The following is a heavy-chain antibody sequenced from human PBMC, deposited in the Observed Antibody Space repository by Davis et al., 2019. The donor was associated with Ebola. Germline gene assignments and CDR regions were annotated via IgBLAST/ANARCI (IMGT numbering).Heavy chain of an antibody. V-gene: IGHV1-69*13. CDR2: IIPIFGTA. CDR1: GGTFSSYA. CDR3: ARGVAVALNWYFDL. J-gene: IGHJ2*01. Sequence: SVKVSCKASGGTFSSYAISWVRQAPGQGLEWLGGIIPIFGTANHAQKFQGRVTITADESTSTAYMELSSLRSDDTAVYYCARGVAVALNWYFDLWGRGTLVTVSS. D-gene: IGHD6-19*01.